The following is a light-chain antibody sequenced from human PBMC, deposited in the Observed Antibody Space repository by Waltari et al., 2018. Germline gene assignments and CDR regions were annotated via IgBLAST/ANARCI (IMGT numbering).Light chain of an antibody. Sequence: QSVLTQPPSASGTPGQMVTISCSGRSSPLGSNTVNWYQRLPVPAPKPLIYSNNRRPSGVPDRFSGSKSGTSASLAISGLQSEDEADYYCAAWDDSLNGRVFGGGTKLTVL. CDR3: AAWDDSLNGRV. V-gene: IGLV1-44*01. CDR1: SSPLGSNT. J-gene: IGLJ2*01. CDR2: SNN.